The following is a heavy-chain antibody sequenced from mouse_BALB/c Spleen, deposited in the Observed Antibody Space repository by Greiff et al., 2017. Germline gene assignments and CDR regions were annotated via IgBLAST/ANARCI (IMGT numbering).Heavy chain of an antibody. V-gene: IGHV3-8*02. D-gene: IGHD2-1*01. Sequence: EQLKESGPSLVKPSQTLSLTCSVTGDSITSGYWNWIRKFPGNKLEYMGYISYSGSTYYNPSLKSRISITRDTSKNQYYLQLNSVTTEDTATYYCARRGGNSFYYAMDYWGQGTSVTVSS. CDR2: ISYSGST. J-gene: IGHJ4*01. CDR3: ARRGGNSFYYAMDY. CDR1: GDSITSGY.